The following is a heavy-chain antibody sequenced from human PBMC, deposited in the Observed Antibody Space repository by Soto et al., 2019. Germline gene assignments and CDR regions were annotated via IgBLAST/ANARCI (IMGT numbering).Heavy chain of an antibody. J-gene: IGHJ5*02. D-gene: IGHD5-12*01. Sequence: ASVKVSCKASGGTFSSYAISWVRQAPGQGLEWMGGIIPIFGTANYAQKFQGRVTITADESTSTAYMELSSLRSEDTAVYYCAREARLYSGYEGYWFDPWGQGTLVTVSS. CDR3: AREARLYSGYEGYWFDP. V-gene: IGHV1-69*13. CDR1: GGTFSSYA. CDR2: IIPIFGTA.